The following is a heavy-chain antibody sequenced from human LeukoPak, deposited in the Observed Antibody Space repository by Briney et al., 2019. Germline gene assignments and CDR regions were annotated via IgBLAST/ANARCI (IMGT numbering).Heavy chain of an antibody. D-gene: IGHD2-2*01. Sequence: SVEVSCKASGGTFSSYAISWVRQAPGQGLEWMGGIIPIFGTANYAQKFQGRVTITADESTSTAYMELSSLRSEDTAVYYCASTVEYCSSTSCGNYYYYMDVWGKGTTVTVSS. CDR2: IIPIFGTA. J-gene: IGHJ6*03. CDR1: GGTFSSYA. V-gene: IGHV1-69*13. CDR3: ASTVEYCSSTSCGNYYYYMDV.